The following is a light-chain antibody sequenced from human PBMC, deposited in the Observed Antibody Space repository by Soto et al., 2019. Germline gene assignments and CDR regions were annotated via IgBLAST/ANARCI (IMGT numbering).Light chain of an antibody. CDR3: QQSYTTPHT. V-gene: IGKV1-39*01. Sequence: DIQMTQSPSSLSASIGDRVTITCRASQSISFYLNWYQQKPGKAPRLLIYAATSLQSGVPSRFSGGGSGADFTLTVSSLQPEDFATYYCQQSYTTPHTFGRGTRLEIK. CDR1: QSISFY. CDR2: AAT. J-gene: IGKJ5*01.